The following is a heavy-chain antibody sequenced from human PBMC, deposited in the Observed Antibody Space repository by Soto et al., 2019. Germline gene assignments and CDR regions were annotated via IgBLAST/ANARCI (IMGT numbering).Heavy chain of an antibody. CDR1: GGSFSSYY. D-gene: IGHD3-22*01. V-gene: IGHV4-34*01. CDR2: IHHSGST. Sequence: SETLSLTCAVYGGSFSSYYWSWIRQPPGKGLEWIGEIHHSGSTNYNPSLKSRVTISVDTSKTQFSLKLSSVTAADTAVYYCARVGYDTSGLDYWGQGIQVTVSS. J-gene: IGHJ4*02. CDR3: ARVGYDTSGLDY.